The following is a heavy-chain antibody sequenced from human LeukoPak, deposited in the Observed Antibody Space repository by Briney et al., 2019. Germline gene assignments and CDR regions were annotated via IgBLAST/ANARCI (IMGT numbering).Heavy chain of an antibody. V-gene: IGHV3-30-3*01. D-gene: IGHD3-9*01. CDR2: ISYDGSNK. CDR1: GFTFSSYA. CDR3: ARVDWLLPENYFDY. J-gene: IGHJ4*02. Sequence: GRSLRLSCAASGFTFSSYAMHWVRQAPGKGLEGVAVISYDGSNKYYADSVKGRFTISRDNSKNTLYLQMNSLRAEDTAVYYCARVDWLLPENYFDYWGQGTLVTVSS.